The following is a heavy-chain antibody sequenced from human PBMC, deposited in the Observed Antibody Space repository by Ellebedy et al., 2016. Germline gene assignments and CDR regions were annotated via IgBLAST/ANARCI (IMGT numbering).Heavy chain of an antibody. CDR2: MNPNSGNT. V-gene: IGHV1-8*01. J-gene: IGHJ6*02. D-gene: IGHD3-10*01. Sequence: ASVKVSXXTSGYTFTSYDINWVRQATGQGLEWMGWMNPNSGNTGYVQKFQGRVTMTRNTSISTVYMELSSLTSEDTAVYYCARSLAMIRGINFYYGMDVWGQGTTVTVS. CDR1: GYTFTSYD. CDR3: ARSLAMIRGINFYYGMDV.